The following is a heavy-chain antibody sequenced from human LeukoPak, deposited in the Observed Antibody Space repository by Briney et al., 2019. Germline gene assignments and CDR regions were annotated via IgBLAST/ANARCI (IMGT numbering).Heavy chain of an antibody. Sequence: GGSLRLSCAASGFPFHNYWMTWVRQAPGKGLEWVANINQDENEKYYLDSVKGRFTISRDNAETSLFLQMTSLRVEDTAIYYCARGLYGSGRRRLMAHWGPGTLVAVSS. V-gene: IGHV3-7*01. J-gene: IGHJ4*02. CDR1: GFPFHNYW. CDR3: ARGLYGSGRRRLMAH. D-gene: IGHD3-10*01. CDR2: INQDENEK.